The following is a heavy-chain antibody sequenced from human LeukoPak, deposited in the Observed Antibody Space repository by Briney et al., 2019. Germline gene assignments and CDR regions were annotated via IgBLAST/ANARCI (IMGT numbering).Heavy chain of an antibody. CDR3: ARDEGSSSLDYYYYYMDV. CDR1: GYTFTSYG. CDR2: ISAYNGNT. V-gene: IGHV1-18*01. D-gene: IGHD6-6*01. Sequence: ASVKVSCKASGYTFTSYGISWVRQAPGQGLEWMGWISAYNGNTNYAQKLQGRVTMTTGTSTSTAYMELRSLRSDDTAVYYCARDEGSSSLDYYYYYMDVWGKGTTVTVSS. J-gene: IGHJ6*03.